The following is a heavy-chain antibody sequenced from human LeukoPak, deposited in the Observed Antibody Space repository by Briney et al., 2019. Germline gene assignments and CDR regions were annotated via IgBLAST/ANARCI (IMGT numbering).Heavy chain of an antibody. CDR3: ARANGDYTLDAFDI. CDR1: GGSFSGYY. D-gene: IGHD4-17*01. Sequence: SETLSLTCAVYGGSFSGYYWSWIRQPPGKGLEWIGEINHRGSTNYNPSLKSRVTISVDTSKNQFSLKLSSVTAADTAVYYCARANGDYTLDAFDIWGQGTMVTVSS. CDR2: INHRGST. J-gene: IGHJ3*02. V-gene: IGHV4-34*01.